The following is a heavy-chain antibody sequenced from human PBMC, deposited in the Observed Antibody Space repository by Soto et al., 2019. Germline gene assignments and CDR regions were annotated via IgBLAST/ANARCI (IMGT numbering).Heavy chain of an antibody. J-gene: IGHJ3*02. Sequence: GGSLRLSCAASGFTFSSSWMHWVRQAPGKGLVWVSRINSDGSSTSYADSVKGRFTVSRDNSKNTLYLQMNSLRVDDTAVYYCARTVVEFDIWGQGTMVTVSS. D-gene: IGHD2-15*01. CDR2: INSDGSST. CDR3: ARTVVEFDI. V-gene: IGHV3-74*01. CDR1: GFTFSSSW.